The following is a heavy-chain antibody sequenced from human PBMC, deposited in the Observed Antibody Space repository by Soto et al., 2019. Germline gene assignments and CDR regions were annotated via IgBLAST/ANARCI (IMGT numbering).Heavy chain of an antibody. CDR2: ISSSSSYI. CDR1: GFTFSSYS. J-gene: IGHJ6*02. Sequence: EVQLVESGGGLVKPGGSLRLSCAASGFTFSSYSMNWVRQAPGKGLEWVSSISSSSSYIYYADSVKGRFTISRDNAKNSLYLQMNSLRAEDTAVYYCARGRRIAAPPGRHYYYYGMDVWGQGTTVTVSS. D-gene: IGHD6-6*01. CDR3: ARGRRIAAPPGRHYYYYGMDV. V-gene: IGHV3-21*01.